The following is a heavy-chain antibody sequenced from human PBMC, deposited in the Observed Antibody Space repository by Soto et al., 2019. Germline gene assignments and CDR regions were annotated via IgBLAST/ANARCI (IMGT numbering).Heavy chain of an antibody. CDR1: GCSVSINTAS. D-gene: IGHD5-12*01. V-gene: IGHV6-1*01. CDR2: TYFRSKWYN. CDR3: AKGDNLGPKTGYAFDP. Sequence: SQALSITCSISGCSVSINTASWNWIRQSPSRGLEWLGRTYFRSKWYNDYAVSVKSRIIINPDTSNNQFSLQLNSVTPEDTAVYFCAKGDNLGPKTGYAFDPWGQGIMVTSPQ. J-gene: IGHJ5*02.